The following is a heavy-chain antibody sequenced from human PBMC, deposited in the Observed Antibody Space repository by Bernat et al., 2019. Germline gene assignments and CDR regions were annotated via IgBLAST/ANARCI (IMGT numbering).Heavy chain of an antibody. V-gene: IGHV3-30-3*01. CDR3: ARDHEDAQIAAQVV. Sequence: QVQLVESGGGVVQPGRSLRLSCAASGFTFSSFAIHWVRQAPGKGLEWVAVISYDGSNKYFADSVKGRFIISRDNSKKTLNLQMNSLRAEDTAVYYCARDHEDAQIAAQVVWGKGTTVTVSS. J-gene: IGHJ6*04. D-gene: IGHD6-6*01. CDR2: ISYDGSNK. CDR1: GFTFSSFA.